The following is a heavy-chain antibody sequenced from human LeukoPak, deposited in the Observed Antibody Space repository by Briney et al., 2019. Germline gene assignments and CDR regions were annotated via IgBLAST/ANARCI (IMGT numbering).Heavy chain of an antibody. D-gene: IGHD2-15*01. V-gene: IGHV1-18*01. CDR1: GYTFTSYG. CDR2: ISAYNGNT. CDR3: ARDICGGSCYSDY. J-gene: IGHJ4*02. Sequence: ASVKVSCKASGYTFTSYGISWVRQAPGQGLEWMGWISAYNGNTNYAQKLQGRVTMTTDTSPSTAYMELRGLRSDDTAVYYCARDICGGSCYSDYWGQGTLVTVSS.